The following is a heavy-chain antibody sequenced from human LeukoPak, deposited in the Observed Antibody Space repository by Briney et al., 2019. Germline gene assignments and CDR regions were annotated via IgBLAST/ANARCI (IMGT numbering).Heavy chain of an antibody. CDR2: ISYDGSRK. V-gene: IGHV3-30*18. Sequence: GRSLRLSCAASGFTFSNYGVHWVRQAPGKGLEWVAVISYDGSRKYYADSVKGRFTISRDNTKNTLYLQMNSLRVEDTAVYYCAKDLGVQWLLPYYFDYWGQGILVTVSS. CDR3: AKDLGVQWLLPYYFDY. D-gene: IGHD5-12*01. CDR1: GFTFSNYG. J-gene: IGHJ4*02.